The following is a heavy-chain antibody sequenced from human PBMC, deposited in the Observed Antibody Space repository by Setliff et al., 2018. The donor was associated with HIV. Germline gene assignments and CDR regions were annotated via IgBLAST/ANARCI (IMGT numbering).Heavy chain of an antibody. CDR3: ARGSPTAGDY. Sequence: ASVKVSCKASGYNFTDYDVNWVRQAPGQGLEWMGWMNPNSGNTGYAQNFQGRVTMTRNTSISTAYMELTSLRFEDTAVYYCARGSPTAGDYWGQGTLVTVSS. CDR1: GYNFTDYD. V-gene: IGHV1-8*02. CDR2: MNPNSGNT. J-gene: IGHJ4*02.